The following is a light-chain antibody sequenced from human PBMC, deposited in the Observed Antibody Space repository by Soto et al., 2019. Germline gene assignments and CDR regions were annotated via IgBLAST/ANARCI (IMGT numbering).Light chain of an antibody. CDR3: QQYNNSPPWT. V-gene: IGKV3-15*01. CDR1: QSVSSS. J-gene: IGKJ1*01. CDR2: AAS. Sequence: EMLMTQSPATLSVSPGERATLSCRASQSVSSSLAWYQHKPGQAPRLLIYAASTRATGIPARFSGSGSGTEFTLTITSLQSEDFAVYYCQQYNNSPPWTFGQGTKVEIK.